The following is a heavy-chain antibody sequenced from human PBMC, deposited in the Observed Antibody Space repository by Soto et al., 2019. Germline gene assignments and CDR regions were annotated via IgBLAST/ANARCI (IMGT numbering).Heavy chain of an antibody. D-gene: IGHD3-16*01. Sequence: PSETLSLTCTVSGGSISSYYWSWIRQPPGKGLEWIGYIYYSGSTNYNPSLKSRVTISVDTSKNQFSLKLSSVTAADTAVYYCASSGGARGLDYYYYGMDVWGQGTTVTVSS. CDR1: GGSISSYY. J-gene: IGHJ6*02. CDR2: IYYSGST. V-gene: IGHV4-59*01. CDR3: ASSGGARGLDYYYYGMDV.